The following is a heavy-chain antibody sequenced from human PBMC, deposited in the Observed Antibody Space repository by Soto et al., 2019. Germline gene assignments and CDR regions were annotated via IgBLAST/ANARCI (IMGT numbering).Heavy chain of an antibody. D-gene: IGHD4-4*01. CDR1: GGSISSSSYY. CDR3: ARGGGRGYSTIYYYYYMDV. CDR2: IYYSGST. J-gene: IGHJ6*03. Sequence: TSETLSLTCTVSGGSISSSSYYWGWIRQTPGKGLEWIGSIYYSGSTYYNPSLKSRVTISVDTSKNQFSLKLSSVTAADTAVYYCARGGGRGYSTIYYYYYMDVWGKGTTVTVSS. V-gene: IGHV4-39*01.